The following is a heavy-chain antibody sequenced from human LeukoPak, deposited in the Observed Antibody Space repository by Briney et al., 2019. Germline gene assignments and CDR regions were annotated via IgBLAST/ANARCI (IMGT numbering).Heavy chain of an antibody. D-gene: IGHD5-12*01. Sequence: SQTLSLTCTVSGGSISSGGYYWSWIRQHPGKGLEWIGYIYYSGSTYYNPSLKSRVTISVDTSKNQFSLKLSSVTAADTAVYYCLRSTDIVAPFDYWGQGTLVTVSS. V-gene: IGHV4-31*03. J-gene: IGHJ4*02. CDR3: LRSTDIVAPFDY. CDR2: IYYSGST. CDR1: GGSISSGGYY.